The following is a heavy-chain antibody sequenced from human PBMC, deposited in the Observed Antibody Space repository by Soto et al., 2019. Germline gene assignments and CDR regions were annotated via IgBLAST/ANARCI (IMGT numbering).Heavy chain of an antibody. CDR3: ARDPAYGDFSVNDD. J-gene: IGHJ4*02. V-gene: IGHV1-69*13. D-gene: IGHD4-17*01. CDR2: IIPIFGTA. CDR1: GGTFSSYA. Sequence: GASVKVSCKASGGTFSSYAISWVRQAPGQGLEWMGGIIPIFGTANYAQKFQGRVTITADESTSTAYMELSSLRSEDTAVYYCARDPAYGDFSVNDDWGQGPLGTVS.